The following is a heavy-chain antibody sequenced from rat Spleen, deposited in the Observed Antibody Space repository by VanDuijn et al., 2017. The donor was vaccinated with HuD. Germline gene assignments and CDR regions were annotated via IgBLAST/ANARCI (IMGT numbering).Heavy chain of an antibody. CDR1: GFTFSDYN. D-gene: IGHD3-1*01. CDR2: ISYDGGNT. Sequence: EVQLVESGGGLVQPGRSLKLSCAASGFTFSDYNMAWVRQAPTKGLEWVASISYDGGNTYYRDSVKGRFTISRDNAKSTLYLQMDSLRSEDTATCYCATLTPLFAYWGQGTLVTVSS. CDR3: ATLTPLFAY. V-gene: IGHV5-20*01. J-gene: IGHJ3*01.